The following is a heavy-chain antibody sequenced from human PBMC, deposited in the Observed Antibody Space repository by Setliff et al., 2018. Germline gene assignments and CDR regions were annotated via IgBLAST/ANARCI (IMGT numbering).Heavy chain of an antibody. CDR1: GFTFSSYG. V-gene: IGHV3-30*02. Sequence: HPGGSLRLSCAASGFTFSSYGMHWVRQAPGKGLEWVTIIHYDGSYEYYADSVKGRFTISRDNSKNTLYLQMNSLRAEDTAVYYCAKTAKPFYYYMDVWGKGTTVTVSS. CDR2: IHYDGSYE. J-gene: IGHJ6*03. CDR3: AKTAKPFYYYMDV. D-gene: IGHD2-21*02.